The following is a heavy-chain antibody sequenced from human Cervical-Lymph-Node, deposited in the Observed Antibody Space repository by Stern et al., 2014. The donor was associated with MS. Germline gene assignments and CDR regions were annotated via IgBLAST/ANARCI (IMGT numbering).Heavy chain of an antibody. CDR2: IYYSGST. J-gene: IGHJ4*02. CDR3: ARILRLPTETDYFDY. Sequence: VQLEESGPGLVKPSQTLSLTCTVSGGSISSGDYYWSWIRQPPGKGLEWIGYIYYSGSTYYNPSLKSRVTISVDTSKNQFSLKLSSVTAADTAVYYCARILRLPTETDYFDYWGQGTLVTVSS. D-gene: IGHD3-3*01. V-gene: IGHV4-30-4*01. CDR1: GGSISSGDYY.